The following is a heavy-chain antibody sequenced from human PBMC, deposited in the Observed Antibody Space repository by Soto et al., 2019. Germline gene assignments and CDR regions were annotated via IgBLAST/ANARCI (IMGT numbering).Heavy chain of an antibody. V-gene: IGHV4-30-2*01. J-gene: IGHJ5*02. CDR1: GGSITSGNSYS. Sequence: SETLSLTCTVSGGSITSGNSYSWSWIRQPPGKGLEWIGSISRSGSTSYNPSLKGRVTMSVDRSKNQFSLKLSSVTAADTAVYYCARAVAPYLGTWFDPWGQGTLVTVSS. CDR3: ARAVAPYLGTWFDP. CDR2: ISRSGST. D-gene: IGHD3-16*01.